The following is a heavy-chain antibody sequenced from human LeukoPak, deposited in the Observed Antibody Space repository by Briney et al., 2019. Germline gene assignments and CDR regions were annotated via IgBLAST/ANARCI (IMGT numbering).Heavy chain of an antibody. Sequence: GGSLRHSCAASGFTFSSYAMHWVRQAPGKGLEWVAVISYDGSNKYYADSVKGRFTISRDNSKNTLYLQMNSLRAEDTAVYYCARAKWELREPIDYWGQGTLVTVSS. CDR2: ISYDGSNK. J-gene: IGHJ4*02. V-gene: IGHV3-30-3*01. CDR1: GFTFSSYA. CDR3: ARAKWELREPIDY. D-gene: IGHD1-26*01.